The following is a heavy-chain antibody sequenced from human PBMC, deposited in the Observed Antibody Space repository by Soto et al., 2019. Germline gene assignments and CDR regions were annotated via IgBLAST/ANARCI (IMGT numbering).Heavy chain of an antibody. CDR1: GFTLTPSW. J-gene: IGHJ6*02. CDR3: ARVYPGSGWPYHYYGMDV. CDR2: IKQDGSEK. Sequence: PGGSLRLSCAACGFTLTPSWVSRVRQAPGKALEWVANIKQDGSEKYYVDSVKGRFTISRDNAKNSLYLQMNSLRAEDTALYYCARVYPGSGWPYHYYGMDVWGQGSTVPVS. V-gene: IGHV3-7*01. D-gene: IGHD6-19*01.